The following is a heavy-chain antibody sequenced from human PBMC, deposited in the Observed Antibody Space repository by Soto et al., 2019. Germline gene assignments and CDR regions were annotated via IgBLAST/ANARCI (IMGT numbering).Heavy chain of an antibody. CDR1: GFTFSGNV. J-gene: IGHJ6*02. CDR3: ATTGSHYYWGIDV. Sequence: QEQLVASGGGVVQPGRSRRLSCAASGFTFSGNVMHWVRQAPGKGLEWVAVISHDGDKKYYGDSVKGRFTVSRDNSRNTLYLQMDSLRPDDTAIYYCATTGSHYYWGIDVWGQGTTVVVSS. V-gene: IGHV3-30*03. CDR2: ISHDGDKK.